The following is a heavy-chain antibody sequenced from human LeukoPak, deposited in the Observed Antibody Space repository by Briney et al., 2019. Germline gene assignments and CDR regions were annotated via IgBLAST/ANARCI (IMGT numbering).Heavy chain of an antibody. Sequence: GASVKVSCKASGYTFTGYYMHWLRQAPGQGLEWMGWINPNSGGTNYAQKFQGRVTMTRDTSISTAYMELSRLRSDDTAVYYCARDHGSGQESWFDPWAQGTLVTVSS. J-gene: IGHJ5*02. V-gene: IGHV1-2*02. D-gene: IGHD6-19*01. CDR3: ARDHGSGQESWFDP. CDR1: GYTFTGYY. CDR2: INPNSGGT.